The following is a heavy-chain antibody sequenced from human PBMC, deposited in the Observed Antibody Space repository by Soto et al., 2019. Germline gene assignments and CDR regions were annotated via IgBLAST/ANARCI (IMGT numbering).Heavy chain of an antibody. CDR1: GGSISSRSYY. J-gene: IGHJ5*02. D-gene: IGHD4-4*01. CDR3: ARLAMTSVTNNWFDP. V-gene: IGHV4-39*02. Sequence: QLQLQESGPGLVKPAETLSLTCTVSGGSISSRSYYWGWIRQSPGQGLERIGSTSYSGKTYYNPSLKGRVTISVDTSRTHFSLKVTSVTAADTGFYYCARLAMTSVTNNWFDPWGQGTQVTVSS. CDR2: TSYSGKT.